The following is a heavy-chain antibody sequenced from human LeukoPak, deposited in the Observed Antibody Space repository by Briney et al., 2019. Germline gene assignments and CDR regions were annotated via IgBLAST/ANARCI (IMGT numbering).Heavy chain of an antibody. J-gene: IGHJ5*02. D-gene: IGHD6-19*01. CDR3: ASCIAVAGTRWFDP. CDR2: IYYSGST. V-gene: IGHV4-39*01. CDR1: GGSISSSNHY. Sequence: SETLPLTCTVSGGSISSSNHYWGWIRQPPGKGLEWIGSIYYSGSTYYNPSLKSRVTISVDTSKNQFSLKLSSVTAADTAVYYCASCIAVAGTRWFDPWGQGTLVTVSS.